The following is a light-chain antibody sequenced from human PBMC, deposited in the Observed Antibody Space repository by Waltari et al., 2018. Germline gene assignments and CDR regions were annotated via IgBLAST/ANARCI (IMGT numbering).Light chain of an antibody. CDR1: QSIMYSSNNKNF. CDR2: WAS. Sequence: DIVMSQSPDSLAVSLGERATINCRSSQSIMYSSNNKNFLAWYQQKPGQSPKLLIYWASTRQSGVPDRFTGSWSGTDFTLTITSVQPEDVAIYYCQQYFITPFTFSPGTKVEIK. V-gene: IGKV4-1*01. CDR3: QQYFITPFT. J-gene: IGKJ3*01.